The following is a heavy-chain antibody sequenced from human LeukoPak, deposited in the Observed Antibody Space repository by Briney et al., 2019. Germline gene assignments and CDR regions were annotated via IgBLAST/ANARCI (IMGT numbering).Heavy chain of an antibody. CDR3: AKDPRYCTRTSCWTDAFDI. CDR1: GFTFSSYG. Sequence: GGSLRLSCAASGFTFSSYGMHWVRQAPGKGLEWVAVIWYDGTNKYYADSVKGRFTVSRDNSKNTLFLQMNSLRAEDTAVYYCAKDPRYCTRTSCWTDAFDIWGQGTMVTVSS. D-gene: IGHD2-2*01. CDR2: IWYDGTNK. J-gene: IGHJ3*02. V-gene: IGHV3-33*06.